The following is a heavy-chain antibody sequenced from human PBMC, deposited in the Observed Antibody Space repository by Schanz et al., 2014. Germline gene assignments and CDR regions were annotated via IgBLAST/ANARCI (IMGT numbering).Heavy chain of an antibody. J-gene: IGHJ3*02. CDR1: GFTFSSYW. Sequence: EVQLVESGGGLVQPGGSLRLSCAASGFTFSSYWMHWVRQAPGKGLEWVSYISRSSTIYYADSVKGRFTISRDNAKNSLYLQMNSLRDEDTAMYYCAKRCSSTSCSHGAFDIWGQGTMVTVSS. CDR2: ISRSSTI. CDR3: AKRCSSTSCSHGAFDI. D-gene: IGHD2-2*01. V-gene: IGHV3-48*02.